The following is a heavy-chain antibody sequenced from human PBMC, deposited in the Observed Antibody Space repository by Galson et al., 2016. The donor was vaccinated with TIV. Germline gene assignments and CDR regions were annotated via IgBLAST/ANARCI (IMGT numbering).Heavy chain of an antibody. Sequence: SCAASGFTFSTYAMNWVRQAPGKGLEWVSGIVGTGGTTYYADSVKGRFTISRDNSKNTLYLQMNSLRAEDTAVYYCAKRKNYGGDAFDLWGQGTLVTVSS. D-gene: IGHD4-23*01. CDR2: IVGTGGTT. CDR1: GFTFSTYA. V-gene: IGHV3-23*01. J-gene: IGHJ3*01. CDR3: AKRKNYGGDAFDL.